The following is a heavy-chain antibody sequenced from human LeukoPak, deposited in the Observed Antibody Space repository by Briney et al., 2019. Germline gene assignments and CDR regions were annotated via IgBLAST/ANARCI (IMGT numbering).Heavy chain of an antibody. CDR1: GYTFTSYD. J-gene: IGHJ4*02. Sequence: ASVKVSCKASGYTFTSYDINWVRQATGQGLEWVGWMNPNSGNTGYAQKFQGRVTMTRNTSISTAYMELSSLRSEDTAVYYCARDSSGYPRDASDYWGQGTLVTVSS. CDR2: MNPNSGNT. CDR3: ARDSSGYPRDASDY. V-gene: IGHV1-8*01. D-gene: IGHD3-22*01.